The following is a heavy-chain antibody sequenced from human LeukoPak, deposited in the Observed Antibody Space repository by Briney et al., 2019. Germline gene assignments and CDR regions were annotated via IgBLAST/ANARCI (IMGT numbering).Heavy chain of an antibody. CDR2: IYHSGST. D-gene: IGHD1-26*01. Sequence: SETLSLTCAVSGGSISSSNWWSWVRQPPGKGLEWIGEIYHSGSTNYNPSLKSRVTISVDMSKNQFSLKMTSVTAADTAVYYCARQGSGGRAFDIWGQGTMVTVSS. CDR1: GGSISSSNW. J-gene: IGHJ3*02. CDR3: ARQGSGGRAFDI. V-gene: IGHV4-4*02.